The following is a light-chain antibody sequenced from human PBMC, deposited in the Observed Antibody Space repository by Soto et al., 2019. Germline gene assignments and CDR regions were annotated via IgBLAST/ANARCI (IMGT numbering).Light chain of an antibody. V-gene: IGKV3-15*01. CDR2: GAS. CDR3: QQYNNWPLT. Sequence: EIVMTQSPATLSVSPGERATLSCRASQSVNSNLAWYQQKPGQAPRLLIYGASTRATGIPARFSGSGSGTEFTLTISSLQSEDFAVYYCQQYNNWPLTFGQGTKVEI. J-gene: IGKJ1*01. CDR1: QSVNSN.